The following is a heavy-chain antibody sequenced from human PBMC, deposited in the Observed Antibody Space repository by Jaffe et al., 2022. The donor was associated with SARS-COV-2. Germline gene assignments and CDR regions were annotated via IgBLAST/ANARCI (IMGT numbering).Heavy chain of an antibody. CDR1: GYSFASYW. V-gene: IGHV5-51*01. D-gene: IGHD6-6*01. CDR3: ARLAETVAARLDRMDV. Sequence: EVQLVQSGAEVKKPGESLKISCKDSGYSFASYWIGWVRQMPGKGLEWMGIIYCGNSDTTYSPSFQGQVTISADKSISTAYLQWSSLKASDTAIYYCARLAETVAARLDRMDVWGQGTTVTVSS. J-gene: IGHJ6*02. CDR2: IYCGNSDT.